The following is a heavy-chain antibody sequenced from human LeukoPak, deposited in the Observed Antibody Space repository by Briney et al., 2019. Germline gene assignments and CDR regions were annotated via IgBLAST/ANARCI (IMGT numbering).Heavy chain of an antibody. CDR1: GDSINSLDL. J-gene: IGHJ4*02. Sequence: PSGTLSLTCTVSGDSINSLDLRSWVRQPPGKGLEWIGEMYLSGTTHSNPSVKSRVTISIDKSKNQFSLKLSSVTAADTAVYYCARDSPYYDYVWGSYRYFDYWGQGTLVTVSS. CDR2: MYLSGTT. D-gene: IGHD3-16*02. V-gene: IGHV4-4*02. CDR3: ARDSPYYDYVWGSYRYFDY.